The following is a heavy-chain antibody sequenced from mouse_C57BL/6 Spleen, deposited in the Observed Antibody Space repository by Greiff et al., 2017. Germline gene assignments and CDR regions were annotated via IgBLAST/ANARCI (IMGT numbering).Heavy chain of an antibody. CDR1: GFTFSDYG. V-gene: IGHV5-17*01. Sequence: EVHLVESGGGLVKPGGSLKLSCAASGFTFSDYGMHWVRHAPEKGLEWVAYISSGSSTIYYADTVKGRFTISRDNAKNTLFLQMTSLRSEDTAMYYCARPIYDGFPFGYWGQGTTLTVSS. CDR3: ARPIYDGFPFGY. D-gene: IGHD2-3*01. J-gene: IGHJ2*01. CDR2: ISSGSSTI.